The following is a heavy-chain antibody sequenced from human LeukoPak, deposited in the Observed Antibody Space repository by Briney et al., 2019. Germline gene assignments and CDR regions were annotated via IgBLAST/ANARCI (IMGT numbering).Heavy chain of an antibody. J-gene: IGHJ6*03. CDR3: ARGSSSSKYYYYYYMDV. CDR1: GGTFSSYA. D-gene: IGHD6-6*01. CDR2: IITIFGTA. V-gene: IGHV1-69*05. Sequence: SVKVSCKASGGTFSSYAISWVRQAPGQGLEWMGGIITIFGTANYAQKFQGRVTITTDESTSTAYMELSSLRSEDTAVYYCARGSSSSKYYYYYYMDVWGKGTTVTVSS.